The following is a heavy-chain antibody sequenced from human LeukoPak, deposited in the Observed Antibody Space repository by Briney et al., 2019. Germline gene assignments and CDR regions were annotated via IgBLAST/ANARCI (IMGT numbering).Heavy chain of an antibody. CDR1: GFTFSSND. CDR2: IMYDGSDK. J-gene: IGHJ4*02. D-gene: IGHD4-17*01. V-gene: IGHV3-30*02. Sequence: GGSLRLSCAASGFTFSSNDMNWVRQAPGKGLEWVAFIMYDGSDKYYADSVKGRFTISRDNSKNTLFLQMDSLRTEDTAVYYCAKNSLSSRLRYFDYWGQGTLVTVSS. CDR3: AKNSLSSRLRYFDY.